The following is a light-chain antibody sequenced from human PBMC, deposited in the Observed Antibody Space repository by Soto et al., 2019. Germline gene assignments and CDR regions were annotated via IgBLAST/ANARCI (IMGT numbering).Light chain of an antibody. CDR3: QQYSNSPFS. CDR2: GTS. J-gene: IGKJ3*01. Sequence: SVLTESPSTVSLTPGERAPHSSRASQSFTSRSLAWYQQKPGLAPRLLISGTSNRAAGIPDRFSGSGSGTDFTLTISRLEPEDFAVYYCQQYSNSPFSFGPGAKVDIK. CDR1: QSFTSRS. V-gene: IGKV3-20*01.